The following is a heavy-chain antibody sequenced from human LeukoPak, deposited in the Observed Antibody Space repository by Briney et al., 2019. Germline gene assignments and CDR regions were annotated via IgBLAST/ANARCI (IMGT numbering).Heavy chain of an antibody. CDR2: ISYDGSNK. CDR3: ARDVQDSRTGGLDF. Sequence: GRSLRLSCAASGFTFSSYAMHWVRQAPGKGLEWVAVISYDGSNKYYADSVKGRFTISRDNAKNTVFLQMNSLRDEDTAVYYCARDVQDSRTGGLDFWGQGTLVTVSS. J-gene: IGHJ4*02. D-gene: IGHD3-22*01. CDR1: GFTFSSYA. V-gene: IGHV3-30*04.